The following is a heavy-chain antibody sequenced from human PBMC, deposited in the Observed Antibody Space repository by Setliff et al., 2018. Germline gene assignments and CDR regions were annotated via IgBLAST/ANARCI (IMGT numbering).Heavy chain of an antibody. V-gene: IGHV4-4*07. Sequence: PSETLSLTCTVSGGSISSYYWTWIRQPAGKGLEWIGHFHTGGSTNYNRSLRSRVSISVDTSKNQFSLKLSSVTAADTATYYCARAGPTVTFFRVLVISWWDPWGQGSPVTVSS. CDR3: ARAGPTVTFFRVLVISWWDP. D-gene: IGHD3-3*01. J-gene: IGHJ5*02. CDR2: FHTGGST. CDR1: GGSISSYY.